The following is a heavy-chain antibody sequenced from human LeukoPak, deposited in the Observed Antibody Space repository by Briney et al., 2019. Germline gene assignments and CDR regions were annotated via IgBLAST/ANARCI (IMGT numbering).Heavy chain of an antibody. D-gene: IGHD3-10*01. CDR2: INSDGSST. J-gene: IGHJ6*03. Sequence: GGSLRLSCAASGVIFSNYWMHWVRQAPGKGLVWVSRINSDGSSTSYADSVKGRFTISRDNAKNTLYLQMNSLRAEDTAVYYCARDREAYYYYYMDVWGKGTTVTISS. CDR1: GVIFSNYW. CDR3: ARDREAYYYYYMDV. V-gene: IGHV3-74*01.